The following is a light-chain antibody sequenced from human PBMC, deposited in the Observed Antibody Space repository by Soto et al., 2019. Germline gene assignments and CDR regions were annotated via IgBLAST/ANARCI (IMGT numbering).Light chain of an antibody. J-gene: IGKJ5*01. V-gene: IGKV1-12*01. CDR3: QQADSLPLVP. CDR1: QDISTW. CDR2: AAS. Sequence: DIQMTQSPSSVSASVGDRVTITCRASQDISTWLAWYQQKPGKAPKLLIYAASSLFSGVPSRFSGSGSGTAFTLTISSLQPEDFATYYCQQADSLPLVPFGQGTRLDLK.